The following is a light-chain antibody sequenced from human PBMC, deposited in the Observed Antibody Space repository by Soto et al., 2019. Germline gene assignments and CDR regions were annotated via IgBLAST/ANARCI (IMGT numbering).Light chain of an antibody. Sequence: NFMLTQPHSVSESPGKTVTISCTGSSANIASNYVQWYRQRPGSAPTTVIYEDNQRPSGVPDRFSGSIDSSSNSASLTIPGLKTEDEADYYCQSYDSSNVVFGGGTKLTVL. V-gene: IGLV6-57*02. CDR1: SANIASNY. CDR2: EDN. J-gene: IGLJ2*01. CDR3: QSYDSSNVV.